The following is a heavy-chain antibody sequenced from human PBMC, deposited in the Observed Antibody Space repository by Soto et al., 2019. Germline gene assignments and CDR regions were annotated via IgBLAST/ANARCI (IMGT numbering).Heavy chain of an antibody. CDR1: GFTFSSYE. V-gene: IGHV3-48*03. D-gene: IGHD2-2*01. Sequence: GGSLRLSCAASGFTFSSYEMNWVRQAPGKGLEWVSYISSSGSTIYYADSVKGRFTISRDNAKNSLYLQMNSLRAEDTAVYYCARGREGYCSSTSCYRDLYFDYWGQGTLVTVSS. CDR3: ARGREGYCSSTSCYRDLYFDY. CDR2: ISSSGSTI. J-gene: IGHJ4*02.